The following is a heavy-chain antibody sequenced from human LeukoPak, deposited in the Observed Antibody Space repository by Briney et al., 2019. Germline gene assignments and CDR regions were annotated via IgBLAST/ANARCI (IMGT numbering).Heavy chain of an antibody. CDR1: GYTFTNDG. Sequence: ASVKVSCKASGYTFTNDGISWVRQAPGQGLEWMGWISAYNGNTDYAQKVQGRVTMTTDTSTATAYMELRSLRSDDTAVYYCARVTAYCSTTSCHDYWDQGTLVTVSS. J-gene: IGHJ4*02. D-gene: IGHD2-8*01. CDR3: ARVTAYCSTTSCHDY. V-gene: IGHV1-18*01. CDR2: ISAYNGNT.